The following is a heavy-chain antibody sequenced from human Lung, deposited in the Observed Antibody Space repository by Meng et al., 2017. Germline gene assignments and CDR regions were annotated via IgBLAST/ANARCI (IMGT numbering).Heavy chain of an antibody. CDR2: INHSGST. D-gene: IGHD4-11*01. CDR3: ARGPTTMAHDFDY. Sequence: VQLQQVGAGLLKPSETLSLPCVVFGGSFSDYYGGWIRQPPGKGLEWIGEINHSGSTNYNPSLESRATISVDTSQNNLSLKLSSVTAADSAVYYCARGPTTMAHDFDYWGQGTLVTVSS. J-gene: IGHJ4*02. V-gene: IGHV4-34*01. CDR1: GGSFSDYY.